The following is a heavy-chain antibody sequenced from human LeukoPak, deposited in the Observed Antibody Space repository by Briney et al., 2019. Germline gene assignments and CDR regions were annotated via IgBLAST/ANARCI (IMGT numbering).Heavy chain of an antibody. CDR1: GGSISSYY. CDR2: IYYSGST. CDR3: ARGLPDTYSSGWFYYYYYYMDV. J-gene: IGHJ6*03. V-gene: IGHV4-59*01. Sequence: PSETLSLTCTVSGGSISSYYWSWIRQPPGKGLEWIGYIYYSGSTNYNPSLKSRVTISVDTSKNQFSLKLSSVTAADTAVYYCARGLPDTYSSGWFYYYYYYMDVWGKGTTVTISS. D-gene: IGHD6-19*01.